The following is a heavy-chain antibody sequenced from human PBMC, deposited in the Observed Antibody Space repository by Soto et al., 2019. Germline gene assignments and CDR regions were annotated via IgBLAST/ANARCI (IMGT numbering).Heavy chain of an antibody. D-gene: IGHD6-25*01. Sequence: QVELQESGPRLVKSSGTLSLTCEVSSGSISTGNWWSWVRQPPGKGLEWIGEIYYTGATNYNPSLKSRVTMTIDKSKAQFSLILTSATAADTAGYYWVRVFSSGSGWMYYFDFWGQGILVSVSS. CDR2: IYYTGAT. V-gene: IGHV4-4*02. CDR1: SGSISTGNW. CDR3: VRVFSSGSGWMYYFDF. J-gene: IGHJ4*02.